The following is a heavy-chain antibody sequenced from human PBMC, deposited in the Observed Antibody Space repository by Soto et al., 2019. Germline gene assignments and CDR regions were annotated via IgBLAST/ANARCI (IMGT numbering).Heavy chain of an antibody. J-gene: IGHJ4*02. CDR1: GYTFTSYG. CDR2: ISAYNGAT. CDR3: ARSGAYCTSITCLFDSF. D-gene: IGHD2-8*01. V-gene: IGHV1-18*01. Sequence: QAQLVQSGGEVKKPGASVKVSCRASGYTFTSYGYAWVRQAPGQGLEWMGWISAYNGATNYAQKFQDRVTLTTDTSPTTAHMELRKLGSDDTAVYYCARSGAYCTSITCLFDSFWGLGTLVTVSS.